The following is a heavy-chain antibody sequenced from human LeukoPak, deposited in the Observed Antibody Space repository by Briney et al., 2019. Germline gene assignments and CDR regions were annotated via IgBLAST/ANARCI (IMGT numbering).Heavy chain of an antibody. CDR1: GGSISGYY. D-gene: IGHD3-22*01. V-gene: IGHV4-59*01. CDR3: ARDSRYYYFDY. J-gene: IGHJ4*02. Sequence: SETLSLTCSVSGGSISGYYWTWIRQPPGKGLEWIGYIYSSGSPNYNPSLKSRVTISVDTSKNQFSLRLSSVTAADTAVYYCARDSRYYYFDYWGQGMLVTVPS. CDR2: IYSSGSP.